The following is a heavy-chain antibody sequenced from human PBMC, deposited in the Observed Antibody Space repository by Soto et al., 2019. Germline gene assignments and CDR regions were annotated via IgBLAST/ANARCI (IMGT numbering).Heavy chain of an antibody. Sequence: QVQLVESGGGVVQPGRSLRLSCAASGFTLSSYGMHWVRQAPGKGLEWVAVMWYDGSNKYYADSVKGRFTMSRDNSKNTLYLQMNSLRAEDTAVYYCARIDGTVFVNYFDYWGQGSLVTVSS. V-gene: IGHV3-33*01. D-gene: IGHD4-17*01. CDR3: ARIDGTVFVNYFDY. CDR1: GFTLSSYG. J-gene: IGHJ4*02. CDR2: MWYDGSNK.